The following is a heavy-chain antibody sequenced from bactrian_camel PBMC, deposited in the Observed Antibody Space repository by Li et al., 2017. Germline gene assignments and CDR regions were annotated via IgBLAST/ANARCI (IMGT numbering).Heavy chain of an antibody. V-gene: IGHV3S26*01. CDR2: IESDGTTT. J-gene: IGHJ4*01. CDR3: AANSRGSYGGEWYGKLHSRTYDY. Sequence: HVQLVESGGGSVQAGGSLKLSCVSQNHSPSIWCMAWFRQAPGTSAEEREGVAAIESDGTTTSCADSVKGRFTISKDVAKNTLYLQMHNLQPEDTAMYYCAANSRGSYGGEWYGKLHSRTYDYWGQGTQVTVSS. CDR1: NHSPSIWC. D-gene: IGHD2*01.